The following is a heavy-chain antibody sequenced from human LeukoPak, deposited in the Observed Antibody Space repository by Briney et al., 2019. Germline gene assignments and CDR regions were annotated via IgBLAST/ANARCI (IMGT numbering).Heavy chain of an antibody. CDR3: ARATMVRAKTGLFDY. D-gene: IGHD3-10*01. CDR1: GFTFSSYA. J-gene: IGHJ4*02. CDR2: IKQDGGEK. Sequence: GRSLRLSCAASGFTFSSYAMHWVRQAPGKGLEWVANIKQDGGEKYYVDSVKGRFTISRDNAKNSLYLQMNSLRAEDTAVYYCARATMVRAKTGLFDYWGQGTLVTVSS. V-gene: IGHV3-7*03.